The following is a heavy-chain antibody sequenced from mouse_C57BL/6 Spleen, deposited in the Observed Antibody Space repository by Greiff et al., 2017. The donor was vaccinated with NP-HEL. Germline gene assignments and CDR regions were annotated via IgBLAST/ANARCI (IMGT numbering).Heavy chain of an antibody. J-gene: IGHJ1*03. CDR3: ANDDGSSYWYFDV. CDR2: IHPNSGST. CDR1: GYTFTSYW. D-gene: IGHD1-1*01. V-gene: IGHV1-64*01. Sequence: VQLQQPGAELVKPGASVKLSCKASGYTFTSYWMHWVKQRPGQGLEWIGMIHPNSGSTNYNEKFKSKATLTVDKSSSTAYMQLSSLTSEDSAVYYCANDDGSSYWYFDVWGTGTTVTVSS.